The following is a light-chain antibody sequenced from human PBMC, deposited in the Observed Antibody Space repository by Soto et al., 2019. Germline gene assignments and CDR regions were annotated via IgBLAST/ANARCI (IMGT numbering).Light chain of an antibody. V-gene: IGLV2-14*01. CDR1: SSDVGNYNY. Sequence: QSVLTQPASVSGSPGQSITISCTGTSSDVGNYNYVSWYQQHPGKAPKLMIYEVSNRPSGVSNRFSGSKSGNTASLTVSGLQAEDEADYYCSSYTSSSTGVFGTGTKV. CDR2: EVS. J-gene: IGLJ1*01. CDR3: SSYTSSSTGV.